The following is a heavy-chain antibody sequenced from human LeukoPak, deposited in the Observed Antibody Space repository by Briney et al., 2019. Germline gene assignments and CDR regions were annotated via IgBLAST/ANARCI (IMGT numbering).Heavy chain of an antibody. Sequence: PGASVKVSCKASGYTFTSYAMHWVRQAPGQRLEWMGWINAGNGNTKYSQKFQGRVTITRDTSASTAYMELSSLRSEDTAVYYCARDQEYQLLSINCFDPGGQGPLVTVSS. CDR2: INAGNGNT. D-gene: IGHD2-2*01. V-gene: IGHV1-3*01. CDR1: GYTFTSYA. J-gene: IGHJ5*02. CDR3: ARDQEYQLLSINCFDP.